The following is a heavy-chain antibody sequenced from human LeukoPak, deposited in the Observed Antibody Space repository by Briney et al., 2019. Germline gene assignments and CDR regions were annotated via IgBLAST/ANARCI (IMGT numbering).Heavy chain of an antibody. V-gene: IGHV3-23*01. J-gene: IGHJ4*02. Sequence: GGSLRLSCAASGFTFSSYAMSWVRQAPGKGLGWVSAISGSGGSTYYADSVKGRFTISRDNSKNTLYLQMNSLRAEDTAVYYCAKAHCSSTSCSRADNWGQGTLVTVSS. CDR2: ISGSGGST. CDR1: GFTFSSYA. CDR3: AKAHCSSTSCSRADN. D-gene: IGHD2-2*01.